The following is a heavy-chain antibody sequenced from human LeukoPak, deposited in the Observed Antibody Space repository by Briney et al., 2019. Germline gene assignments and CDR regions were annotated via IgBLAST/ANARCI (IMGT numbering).Heavy chain of an antibody. D-gene: IGHD4-11*01. CDR3: ARRGRLQNNWFDP. J-gene: IGHJ5*02. CDR2: INPNSGGT. Sequence: ASVKVSCKASGYTFTGYYMHWVRQAPGQGLEWMGWINPNSGGTNYAQKFQGRVTMTRDTSISTAYMELSRMRSDDTAVYYCARRGRLQNNWFDPWGQGTLVTVSS. V-gene: IGHV1-2*02. CDR1: GYTFTGYY.